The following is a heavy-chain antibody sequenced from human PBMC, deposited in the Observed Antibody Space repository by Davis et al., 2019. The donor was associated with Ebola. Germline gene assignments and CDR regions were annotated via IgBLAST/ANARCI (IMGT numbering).Heavy chain of an antibody. J-gene: IGHJ5*02. CDR1: GYTFTSYA. D-gene: IGHD3-10*01. CDR3: AREWVTMVRGVIITENWFDP. CDR2: INAGNGNT. V-gene: IGHV1-3*01. Sequence: ASVKVSCKASGYTFTSYAMHWVRQAPGQRLEWMGWINAGNGNTKYSQKFQGRVTITRDTSASTAYMELSSLRSEGTAVYYCAREWVTMVRGVIITENWFDPWGQGTLVTVSS.